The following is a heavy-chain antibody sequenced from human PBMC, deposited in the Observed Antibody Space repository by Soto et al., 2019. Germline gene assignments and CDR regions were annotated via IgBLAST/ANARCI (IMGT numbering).Heavy chain of an antibody. J-gene: IGHJ4*02. CDR2: FDPEDGET. CDR3: ATVGVWFGESQDY. D-gene: IGHD3-10*01. CDR1: GYTLTELS. V-gene: IGHV1-24*01. Sequence: QVQLVQSGAEVKKPGASVKVSCKVSGYTLTELSMHWVRQAPGKGLEWMGGFDPEDGETIYAQKFQGRVNMNEDTSTDTAYMELSSLRSEDTAVYYCATVGVWFGESQDYWGQGTLVTVSS.